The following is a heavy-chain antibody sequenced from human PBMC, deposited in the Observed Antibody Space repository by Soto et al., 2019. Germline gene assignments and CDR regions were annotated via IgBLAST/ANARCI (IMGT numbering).Heavy chain of an antibody. D-gene: IGHD3-10*01. CDR2: IYHSGST. J-gene: IGHJ5*02. CDR1: GGSISNYY. Sequence: SATLSLTCTVSGGSISNYYWSWIRQPPGRGLEWIGEIYHSGSTNYNPSLKSRVTISVDKSKNQFSLKLSSVTAADTAVYYCARLYMVRGVMDWFDPWGQGTLVTVSS. CDR3: ARLYMVRGVMDWFDP. V-gene: IGHV4-59*12.